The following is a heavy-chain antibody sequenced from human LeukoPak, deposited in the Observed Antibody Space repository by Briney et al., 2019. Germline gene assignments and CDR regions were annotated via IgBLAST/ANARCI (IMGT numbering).Heavy chain of an antibody. D-gene: IGHD3-22*01. Sequence: ASVKVSCKASGYTFTSYYMHWVRQAPGQGLEWMGIINPSGGSTSYAQKFQGRVTMTRDTSTGTVYMELSSLRSEDTAVYYCARDGGTYEIYYYDSSGYSIDYWGQGTLVTVSS. V-gene: IGHV1-46*01. CDR3: ARDGGTYEIYYYDSSGYSIDY. CDR2: INPSGGST. J-gene: IGHJ4*02. CDR1: GYTFTSYY.